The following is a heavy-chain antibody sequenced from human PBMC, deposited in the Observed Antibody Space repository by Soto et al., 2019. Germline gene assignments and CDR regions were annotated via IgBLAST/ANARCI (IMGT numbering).Heavy chain of an antibody. CDR3: AKSAATIYYGMDV. V-gene: IGHV3-23*01. Sequence: QLLESGGALVQPGGSLRLSCAASGFTFSSYAMTWVRQGPGKGLEWVSAISAGGKSTDYADSVKGRFTISRDNSKDTLYLHMSSLRADDTAIFYCAKSAATIYYGMDVWGQGTTVTVSS. J-gene: IGHJ6*02. CDR1: GFTFSSYA. CDR2: ISAGGKST. D-gene: IGHD6-13*01.